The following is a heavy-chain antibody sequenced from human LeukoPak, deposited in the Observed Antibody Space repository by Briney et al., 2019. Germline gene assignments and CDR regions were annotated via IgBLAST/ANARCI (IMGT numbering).Heavy chain of an antibody. Sequence: GGSLRLSCTASGFTFGDYAMSWFRQAPGKGLEWVGFIRSKAYGGTTEYAASVKGRFTISRDDSKSIAYLQMNSLKTEDTAVYYCTRNTPPHSSGWYGIGLWGQGTLVTVSS. CDR1: GFTFGDYA. CDR2: IRSKAYGGTT. D-gene: IGHD6-19*01. CDR3: TRNTPPHSSGWYGIGL. J-gene: IGHJ4*02. V-gene: IGHV3-49*03.